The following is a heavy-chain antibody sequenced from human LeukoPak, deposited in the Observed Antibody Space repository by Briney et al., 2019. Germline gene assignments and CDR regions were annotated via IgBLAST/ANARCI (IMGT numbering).Heavy chain of an antibody. Sequence: GGSLRFSCAASGFTFNSYEMNWVRQAPGKGLEWLSYISSSGTTLYYADSVKGRFTFSRDNAKNPLYLQMNSLGAEDTAIYYCARDRGNGWDYWGQGTLVTVSS. CDR1: GFTFNSYE. CDR3: ARDRGNGWDY. V-gene: IGHV3-48*03. J-gene: IGHJ4*02. D-gene: IGHD6-19*01. CDR2: ISSSGTTL.